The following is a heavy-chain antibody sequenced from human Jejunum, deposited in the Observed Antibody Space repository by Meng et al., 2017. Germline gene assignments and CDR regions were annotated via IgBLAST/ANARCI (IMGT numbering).Heavy chain of an antibody. V-gene: IGHV4-30-4*01. CDR1: GASISGADYY. J-gene: IGHJ4*02. Sequence: QVQLQEAGPGRVKPSQNRSRTGTVSGASISGADYYWSWIRQPPGKGLEWIGYIYYSGATYSNPSLKSRATISIDTSKNQFSLRLTSVTAADTAVYYCVREKRRTYYFDYWGQGTLVTVSS. CDR3: VREKRRTYYFDY. CDR2: IYYSGAT. D-gene: IGHD3-16*01.